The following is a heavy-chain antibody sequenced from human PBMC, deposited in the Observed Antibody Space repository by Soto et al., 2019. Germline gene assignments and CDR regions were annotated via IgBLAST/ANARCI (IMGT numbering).Heavy chain of an antibody. CDR1: GFTFSSYS. J-gene: IGHJ3*02. Sequence: GGSLRLSCAASGFTFSSYSMNWVRQAPGKGLEWVSSISSSSSYIYYADSVKGRFTISRDNAKNSLYLQMNSLRAEDTAVYYCASFHPPRGYSYGYAFDIWGQGTMVTVSS. CDR2: ISSSSSYI. D-gene: IGHD5-18*01. V-gene: IGHV3-21*01. CDR3: ASFHPPRGYSYGYAFDI.